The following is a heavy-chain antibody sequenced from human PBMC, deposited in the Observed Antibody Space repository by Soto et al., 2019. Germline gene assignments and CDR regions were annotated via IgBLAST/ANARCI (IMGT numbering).Heavy chain of an antibody. CDR2: MGAHGGRR. Sequence: QFQLVQSGAEVKKPGASVRVSCKASGYNFTRFGITWVRQAPGQGLEWMGWMGAHGGRRRQAPRFQGRLTMTTDASLSTAYMGLRSLSSEDTALYYCAREGQPQAQEADYRFNGMDVRGQGTRVMVSS. J-gene: IGHJ6*01. CDR3: AREGQPQAQEADYRFNGMDV. D-gene: IGHD3-10*01. CDR1: GYNFTRFG. V-gene: IGHV1-18*01.